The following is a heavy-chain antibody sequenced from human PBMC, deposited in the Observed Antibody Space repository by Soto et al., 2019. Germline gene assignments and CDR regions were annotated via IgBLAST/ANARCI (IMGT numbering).Heavy chain of an antibody. CDR1: GGTFSSYA. J-gene: IGHJ4*02. Sequence: QVQLVQSGAEVKKPGSSVKVSCKASGGTFSSYAISWVRQAPGQGLEWMGGIIPIFGTANYAQKFQGRVTITADESTSTADKELSRRRSEDTALYYCGGDRWSYYELHPSHFDYWGQGTLVTVSS. D-gene: IGHD1-26*01. CDR3: GGDRWSYYELHPSHFDY. CDR2: IIPIFGTA. V-gene: IGHV1-69*01.